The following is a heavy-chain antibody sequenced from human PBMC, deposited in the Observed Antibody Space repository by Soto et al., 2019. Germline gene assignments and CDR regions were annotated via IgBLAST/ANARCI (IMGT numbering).Heavy chain of an antibody. CDR2: ISAYNGNT. D-gene: IGHD1-1*01. J-gene: IGHJ4*02. Sequence: VSVKVSCKESRYTFTCYGSSSVRQAPGQGLEWMGWISAYNGNTNYAQKIQGRVTMSTDTSTSTAYMELRSLISDDTAVDYSARRSNDIDYRRQRTLVTVTS. V-gene: IGHV1-18*01. CDR3: ARRSNDIDY. CDR1: RYTFTCYG.